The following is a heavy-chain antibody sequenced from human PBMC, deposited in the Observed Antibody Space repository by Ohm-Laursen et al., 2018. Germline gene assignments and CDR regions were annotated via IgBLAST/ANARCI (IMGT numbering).Heavy chain of an antibody. CDR1: GFTFSNFW. Sequence: GSLRLSCAATGFTFSNFWMSWVRQAPGKGLEWVASIKQDGTEKHYVESMQGRFTISRDNAKNSLYLQMNSLRAEDTAVYYCARGPGKTGTTNKALPDYWGQGTLVTVSS. CDR3: ARGPGKTGTTNKALPDY. CDR2: IKQDGTEK. J-gene: IGHJ4*02. V-gene: IGHV3-7*01. D-gene: IGHD1-7*01.